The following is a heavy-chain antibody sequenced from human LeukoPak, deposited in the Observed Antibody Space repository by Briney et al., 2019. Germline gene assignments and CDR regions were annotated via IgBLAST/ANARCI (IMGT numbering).Heavy chain of an antibody. V-gene: IGHV3-20*04. CDR2: INWNGDRT. CDR1: GFTFHDYD. D-gene: IGHD3-10*01. CDR3: ARRDYYGSRSPDF. Sequence: GGSLRLSCAASGFTFHDYDMSWVRQSPGKGLEWVSGINWNGDRTGYADSVRGRFTISRDNAKKSLYLQMNSLRAEDTALYYCARRDYYGSRSPDFWGQGTLVTVSS. J-gene: IGHJ4*02.